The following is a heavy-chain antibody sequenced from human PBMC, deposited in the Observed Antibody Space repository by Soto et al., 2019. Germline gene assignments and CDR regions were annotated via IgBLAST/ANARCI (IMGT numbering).Heavy chain of an antibody. CDR2: ISGSGGGT. J-gene: IGHJ5*02. CDR3: AKVAVMVVAAYGGWFDP. V-gene: IGHV3-23*01. Sequence: EVHLLESGGGLVQTGGSLRLSCAASGFTFSNFAMSWVRQAPGEGLEWVSGISGSGGGTYYADSVKGRFTISRDNSRNTLYLQMNSLRAEDTAVYYCAKVAVMVVAAYGGWFDPWGQGTLVTVSS. CDR1: GFTFSNFA. D-gene: IGHD2-8*02.